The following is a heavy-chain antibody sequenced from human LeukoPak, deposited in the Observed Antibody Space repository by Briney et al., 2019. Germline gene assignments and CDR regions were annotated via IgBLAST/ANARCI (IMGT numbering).Heavy chain of an antibody. J-gene: IGHJ4*01. D-gene: IGHD4-17*01. V-gene: IGHV3-33*01. Sequence: GGSLRLSCAASGFTFSSYGMHWVRQAPGKGLEWVAVIWYDGSNKYYADSVKGRFTISRDNSQKPLYLQMNRLRAEDTAVYYRASPAGRYGDMLFDYWGQGTLVTVSS. CDR3: ASPAGRYGDMLFDY. CDR1: GFTFSSYG. CDR2: IWYDGSNK.